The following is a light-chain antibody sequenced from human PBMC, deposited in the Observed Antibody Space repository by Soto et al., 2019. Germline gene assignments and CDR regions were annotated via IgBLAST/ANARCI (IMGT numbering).Light chain of an antibody. CDR1: SSNIGSNT. CDR2: NNN. CDR3: AAWDDGLNGWM. V-gene: IGLV1-44*01. Sequence: QSVLTQPPSASGTPGQRVTISCSGSSSNIGSNTVNWYQQLPATDPKLLIYNNNQRPSAVPARFSGSKSGTSAALATSGLQSEDEGDYYCAAWDDGLNGWMLGGGTKLTVL. J-gene: IGLJ3*02.